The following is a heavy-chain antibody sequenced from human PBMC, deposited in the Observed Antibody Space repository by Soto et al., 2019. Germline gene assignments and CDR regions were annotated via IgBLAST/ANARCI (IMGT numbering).Heavy chain of an antibody. V-gene: IGHV1-2*02. CDR3: ARADPRGIFPDY. J-gene: IGHJ4*02. D-gene: IGHD2-15*01. CDR2: INPNSGGT. CDR1: GYTFTGYY. Sequence: QVQLVQYGAELKKTGASVTVSCKASGYTFTGYYMHWVRQAPGQGREWMGWINPNSGGTNYAQKFQGRVTMNRDTSISTDYMELSRLRSDDTAVYYCARADPRGIFPDYWGQGTLVTVSS.